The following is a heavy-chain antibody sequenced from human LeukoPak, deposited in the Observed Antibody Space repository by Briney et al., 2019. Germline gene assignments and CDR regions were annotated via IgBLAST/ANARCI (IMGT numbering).Heavy chain of an antibody. D-gene: IGHD5-24*01. CDR1: GGSFSSSSYY. V-gene: IGHV4-39*07. J-gene: IGHJ4*02. CDR3: AGAHLMAPPTFFDY. CDR2: IYYSGST. Sequence: SETLSLTCAVYGGSFSSSSYYWGWIRQPPGKGLEWIGSIYYSGSTYYNPSLKSRVTISVDRSKNQFSLKLSSVTAADTAVYYCAGAHLMAPPTFFDYWGQGTLVTVSS.